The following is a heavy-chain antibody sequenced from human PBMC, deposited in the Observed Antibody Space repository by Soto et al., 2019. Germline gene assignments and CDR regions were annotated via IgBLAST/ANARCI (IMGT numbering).Heavy chain of an antibody. CDR3: AREHLEGNYNYGMDV. CDR2: ISSSGRVI. Sequence: EVQLVESGGGLVQPGGSLRLSCAASGFAFSSFEMNWVRQAPGKGLEWVSYISSSGRVIYYADSVKGRFTISRDSAKNSLYLQMNSLRAEDTAVYYCAREHLEGNYNYGMDVWGQGTTVTVSS. CDR1: GFAFSSFE. J-gene: IGHJ6*02. V-gene: IGHV3-48*03.